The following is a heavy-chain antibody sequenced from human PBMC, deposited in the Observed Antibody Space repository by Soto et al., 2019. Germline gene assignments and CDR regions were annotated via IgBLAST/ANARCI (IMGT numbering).Heavy chain of an antibody. D-gene: IGHD5-18*01. CDR2: ISYDGSNK. Sequence: GSLRLSCAASGFTFSSYGMHWVRQAPGKGLEWVAVISYDGSNKYYADSVKGRFTISRDNSKNTLYLQMNSLRAEDTAVYYCAKDWGWDTAMVPTNWFDPWGQGTLVTVSS. CDR3: AKDWGWDTAMVPTNWFDP. CDR1: GFTFSSYG. J-gene: IGHJ5*02. V-gene: IGHV3-30*18.